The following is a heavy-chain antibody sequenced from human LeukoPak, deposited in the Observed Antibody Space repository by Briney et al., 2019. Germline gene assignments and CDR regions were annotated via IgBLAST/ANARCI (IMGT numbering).Heavy chain of an antibody. Sequence: GGSLRLSCAAAGGSFNNYGMHWVPQAPGKGREGVAFIRYDGSKKDYADSVKGRLTISRDNSKITLYLQMNSLRAEDTGVYYCAKDASYRGYGAGAWFDPWGQGTLVIVSP. CDR2: IRYDGSKK. CDR1: GGSFNNYG. CDR3: AKDASYRGYGAGAWFDP. V-gene: IGHV3-30*02. J-gene: IGHJ5*01. D-gene: IGHD4/OR15-4a*01.